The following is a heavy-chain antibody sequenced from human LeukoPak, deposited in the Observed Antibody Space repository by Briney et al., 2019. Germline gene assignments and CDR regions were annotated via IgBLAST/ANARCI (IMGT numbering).Heavy chain of an antibody. D-gene: IGHD2-15*01. V-gene: IGHV3-30-3*01. J-gene: IGHJ4*02. CDR3: AKDQYCSGGSCYSPGFDY. CDR2: ISYDGSNK. CDR1: GFTFSRYA. Sequence: PGGSLRLSCATSGFTFSRYAMHWVRQAPGKGLEWVAVISYDGSNKHYADSVKGRFTISRDNSKNTLYLQMNSLRAEDTAVYYCAKDQYCSGGSCYSPGFDYWGQGTLVTVSS.